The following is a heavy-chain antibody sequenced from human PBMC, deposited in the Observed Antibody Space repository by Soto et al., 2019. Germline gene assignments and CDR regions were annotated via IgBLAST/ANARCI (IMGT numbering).Heavy chain of an antibody. J-gene: IGHJ6*01. V-gene: IGHV3-15*01. CDR3: TTVPHVPV. Sequence: EVQVVESGGGLVKPGGSVRLSCAVSGLSFTGAWMSWVRQAPGMGLEWVGRIKDKNAGGTADYAEPVKGRFTISRDDSKKMMYLQMNSQKTEDTALYDCTTVPHVPVGGQGTTVIVSS. CDR2: IKDKNAGGTA. D-gene: IGHD2-21*01. CDR1: GLSFTGAW.